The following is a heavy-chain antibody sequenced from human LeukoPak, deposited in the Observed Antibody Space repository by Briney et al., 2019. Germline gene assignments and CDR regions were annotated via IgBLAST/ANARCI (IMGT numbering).Heavy chain of an antibody. V-gene: IGHV1-46*01. Sequence: ASVKLSSKASGSTFTTYYMDWARQAPAPGLEWMGIINPSGGATSYAQKFQGSLTMTRDTSTSTVFMELSSLRSDDTAAYDCAGDREGSSRCGSWFDCWGQGTLVTVS. D-gene: IGHD6-13*01. J-gene: IGHJ4*02. CDR3: AGDREGSSRCGSWFDC. CDR1: GSTFTTYY. CDR2: INPSGGAT.